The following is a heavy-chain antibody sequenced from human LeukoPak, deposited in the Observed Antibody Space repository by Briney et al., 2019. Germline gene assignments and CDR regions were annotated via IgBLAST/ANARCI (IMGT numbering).Heavy chain of an antibody. D-gene: IGHD2-15*01. CDR2: IIPIFGTA. J-gene: IGHJ4*02. V-gene: IGHV1-69*05. Sequence: SVKVSCKASGGTFSSYAISWVLQAPGQGLEWMGGIIPIFGTANYAQKFQGRVTITTDESTSTAYMELSSLRSEDTAVYYCARVVHRGPLYYFDYWGQGTLVTVSS. CDR3: ARVVHRGPLYYFDY. CDR1: GGTFSSYA.